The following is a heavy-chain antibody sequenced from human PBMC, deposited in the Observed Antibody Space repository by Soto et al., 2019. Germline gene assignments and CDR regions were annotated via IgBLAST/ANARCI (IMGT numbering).Heavy chain of an antibody. CDR3: AKDLVGSPGDLGYYGMDV. D-gene: IGHD2-15*01. V-gene: IGHV3-30*18. Sequence: GGSLRLSCAASGFTFSSYGMHWVRQAPGKGLEWVAVISYDGSNKYYADSVKGRFTISRDNSKNTLYLQMNSLRAEDTAVYYCAKDLVGSPGDLGYYGMDVWGQGTTVTVSS. CDR1: GFTFSSYG. J-gene: IGHJ6*02. CDR2: ISYDGSNK.